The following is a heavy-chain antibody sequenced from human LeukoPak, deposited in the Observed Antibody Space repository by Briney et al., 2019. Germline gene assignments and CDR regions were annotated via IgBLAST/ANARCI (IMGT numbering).Heavy chain of an antibody. V-gene: IGHV4-4*07. CDR2: FYPSGST. D-gene: IGHD3-22*01. Sequence: SETLSLTCSVSADSISSYYWTWIRQPAGKGLEWIGRFYPSGSTNYNPSLKSRVTMSADTSKNQFSLKLRSVTVADTAVYYCAKGTDYYDSSGYAHGPFDIWGQGTMVTVSS. J-gene: IGHJ3*02. CDR1: ADSISSYY. CDR3: AKGTDYYDSSGYAHGPFDI.